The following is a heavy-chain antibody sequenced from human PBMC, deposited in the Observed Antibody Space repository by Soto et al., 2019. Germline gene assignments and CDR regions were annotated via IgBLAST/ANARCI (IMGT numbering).Heavy chain of an antibody. D-gene: IGHD3-10*01. Sequence: EVQLLDSGGGLVQPGGSLRLSCAASGFTFSGYALTWVRQAPGKGLEWVSPISGGGDATFYADSVKGRFTISRDNSKNTLYLQMNTLRAEDTAVYYCARKVSGSTGRPDLCSFDPWGRGTLVTVSS. V-gene: IGHV3-23*01. CDR3: ARKVSGSTGRPDLCSFDP. CDR2: ISGGGDAT. CDR1: GFTFSGYA. J-gene: IGHJ2*01.